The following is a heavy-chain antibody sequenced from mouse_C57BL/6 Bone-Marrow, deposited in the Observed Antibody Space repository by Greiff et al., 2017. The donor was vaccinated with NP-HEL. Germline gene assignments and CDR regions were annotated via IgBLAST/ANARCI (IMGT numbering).Heavy chain of an antibody. V-gene: IGHV1-82*01. Sequence: LVESGPELVKPGASVKISCKASGYAFSSSWMNWVKQRPGKGLEWIGRIYPGDGDTNYNGKFKGKATLTADKSSSTAYMQLSSLTSEDSAVYFCARDDGYYGWYFDVWGTGTTVTVSS. D-gene: IGHD2-3*01. CDR1: GYAFSSSW. CDR3: ARDDGYYGWYFDV. CDR2: IYPGDGDT. J-gene: IGHJ1*03.